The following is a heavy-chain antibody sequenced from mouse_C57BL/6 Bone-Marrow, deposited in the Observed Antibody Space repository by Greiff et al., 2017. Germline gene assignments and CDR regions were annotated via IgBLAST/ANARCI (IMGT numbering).Heavy chain of an antibody. CDR1: GYAFSSYW. V-gene: IGHV1-80*01. CDR2: IYPGDGDT. CDR3: ARWGYGSRGYFDY. J-gene: IGHJ2*01. Sequence: QVQLKESGAELVKPGASVKISCKASGYAFSSYWMNWVKQRPGKGLEWIGQIYPGDGDTNYNGKFKGKATLTADKSSSTAYMQLSSLTSEDSAVYFCARWGYGSRGYFDYWGQGTTLTVSS. D-gene: IGHD1-1*01.